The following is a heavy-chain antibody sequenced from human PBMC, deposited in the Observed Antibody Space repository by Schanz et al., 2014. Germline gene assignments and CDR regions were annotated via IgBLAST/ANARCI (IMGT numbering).Heavy chain of an antibody. J-gene: IGHJ4*02. CDR3: AKEKEEVAADGSFFDY. Sequence: QVQLVESGGGVVQPGRSLRLSCAASGFNFRNYGMHWVRQAPGKGLEWVSGMSWNAGSLGYGDSVKGRFTISRDNSKNTVNLQMNSLRAEDTAVYYCAKEKEEVAADGSFFDYWGQGTLVTVSS. D-gene: IGHD6-13*01. V-gene: IGHV3-NL1*01. CDR2: MSWNAGSL. CDR1: GFNFRNYG.